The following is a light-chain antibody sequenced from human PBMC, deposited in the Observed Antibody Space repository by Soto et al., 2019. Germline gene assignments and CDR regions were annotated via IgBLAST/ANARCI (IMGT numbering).Light chain of an antibody. CDR1: QSVSSSY. Sequence: GEKATHYKRNSQSVSSSYLAWYQQKPGQAPRLLIYGASSRATGIPDRFRGSGSGTFFTITINRLEPEDFGVPDDQQYRSSPPLPFGGGTKVDI. J-gene: IGKJ4*01. CDR3: QQYRSSPPLP. CDR2: GAS. V-gene: IGKV3-20*01.